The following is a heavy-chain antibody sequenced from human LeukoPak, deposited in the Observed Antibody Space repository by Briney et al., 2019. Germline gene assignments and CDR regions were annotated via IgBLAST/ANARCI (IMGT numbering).Heavy chain of an antibody. CDR3: ARDSAGVDFWSEPRNWFDP. D-gene: IGHD3-3*01. CDR2: IYHSGST. V-gene: IGHV4-38-2*02. Sequence: SETLSLTCAVSGYSISSGYYWGWIRQPPGKGLEWIGSIYHSGSTFYNPSLKSRVTISVDTSKNQFSLKLSSVTAADTAVYYCARDSAGVDFWSEPRNWFDPWGQGTLVTVSS. J-gene: IGHJ5*02. CDR1: GYSISSGYY.